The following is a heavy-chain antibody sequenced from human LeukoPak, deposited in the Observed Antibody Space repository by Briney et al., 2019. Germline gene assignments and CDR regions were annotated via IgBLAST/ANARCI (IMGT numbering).Heavy chain of an antibody. J-gene: IGHJ4*02. CDR3: ARVSPSAAGRVNDY. D-gene: IGHD6-13*01. Sequence: ASVKVSCKASGYTFTGYYMHWVRQAPGQGLEWMGWINPNSGGTNYAQKFQGRVTITRNTSISTAYMELSSLRSEDTAVYYCARVSPSAAGRVNDYWGQGTLVTVSS. V-gene: IGHV1-2*02. CDR2: INPNSGGT. CDR1: GYTFTGYY.